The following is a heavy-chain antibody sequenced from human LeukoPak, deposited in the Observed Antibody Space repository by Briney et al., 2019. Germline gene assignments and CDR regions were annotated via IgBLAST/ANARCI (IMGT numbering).Heavy chain of an antibody. D-gene: IGHD4-17*01. J-gene: IGHJ4*02. CDR2: IYYSGST. Sequence: SETLSLTCTVSGGSISSYYWIWIRQPPGKGLEWIGYIYYSGSTNYNPPLKSRVTISVDTSKNQFSLKLSSVTAADTAVYYCARASVNGDYLDYWGQGTLVTVSS. CDR1: GGSISSYY. CDR3: ARASVNGDYLDY. V-gene: IGHV4-59*01.